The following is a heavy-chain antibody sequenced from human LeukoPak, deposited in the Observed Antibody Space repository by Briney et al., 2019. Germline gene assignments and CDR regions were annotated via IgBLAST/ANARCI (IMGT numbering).Heavy chain of an antibody. CDR2: IDTAGDT. Sequence: GGSLRLSCAASGFTLSTYDMHWVRQGTGKGLEWVSAIDTAGDTYYPGSVKGRFTISRENAKNSLYLQMNSLRAGDTAVYYCARQVSDILTGYHPGDAFDIWGQGTMVTVSS. J-gene: IGHJ3*02. CDR3: ARQVSDILTGYHPGDAFDI. D-gene: IGHD3-9*01. V-gene: IGHV3-13*04. CDR1: GFTLSTYD.